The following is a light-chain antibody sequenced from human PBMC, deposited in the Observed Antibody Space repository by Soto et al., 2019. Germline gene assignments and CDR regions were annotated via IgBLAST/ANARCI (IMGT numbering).Light chain of an antibody. CDR2: SNN. Sequence: QSVLTQPPSVSATPGQRVTISCSGTYSNIGTNTVAWYQRLPGTAPKLLIYSNNERPSGVPDRFSGSKSGSSASLAISGLQYGDEADCYCAAWDDSLNSPRMLFGGGTKLTVL. J-gene: IGLJ2*01. CDR1: YSNIGTNT. V-gene: IGLV1-44*01. CDR3: AAWDDSLNSPRML.